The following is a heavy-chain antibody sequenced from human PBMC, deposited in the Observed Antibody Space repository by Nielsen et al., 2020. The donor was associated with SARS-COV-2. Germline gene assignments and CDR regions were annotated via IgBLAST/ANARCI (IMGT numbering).Heavy chain of an antibody. CDR2: VGIGGSST. CDR3: VREGPWRFDI. Sequence: GESLKISCAASGFAVSSNYMSWVRQAPGKGLEWISYVGIGGSSTFYADSVKGRFTISRDNMKSSLYMQMSSLRAEDTAVYYCVREGPWRFDIWGRGTLVTVAS. D-gene: IGHD3-9*01. J-gene: IGHJ4*02. V-gene: IGHV3-48*01. CDR1: GFAVSSNY.